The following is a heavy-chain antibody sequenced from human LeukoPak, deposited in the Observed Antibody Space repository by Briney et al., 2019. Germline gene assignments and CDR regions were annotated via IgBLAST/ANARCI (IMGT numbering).Heavy chain of an antibody. CDR3: ATTVVPAAMVEFDY. Sequence: GGSLRLSCAASGFTFSDYYMSWIRQAPGKGLEWVSYISSSSSYIYYADSVKGRFTISRDNAKNSLYLQMNSLRAEDTAVYYCATTVVPAAMVEFDYWGQGTLVTVSS. J-gene: IGHJ4*02. CDR1: GFTFSDYY. CDR2: ISSSSSYI. V-gene: IGHV3-11*06. D-gene: IGHD2-2*01.